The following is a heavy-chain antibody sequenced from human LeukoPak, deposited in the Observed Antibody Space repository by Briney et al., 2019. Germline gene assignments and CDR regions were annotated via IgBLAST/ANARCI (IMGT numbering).Heavy chain of an antibody. CDR2: IYTSGST. J-gene: IGHJ4*02. CDR1: GGSISSYY. CDR3: ARAGYDFWSGDEVGDYFDY. Sequence: TSETLSLTCTVSGGSISSYYWSWIRQPAGKGLEWIGRIYTSGSTNYNPSLKSRVTMSVDTSKNQFSLKLSSVTAADTAVYYCARAGYDFWSGDEVGDYFDYWGQGTLVTASS. D-gene: IGHD3-3*01. V-gene: IGHV4-4*07.